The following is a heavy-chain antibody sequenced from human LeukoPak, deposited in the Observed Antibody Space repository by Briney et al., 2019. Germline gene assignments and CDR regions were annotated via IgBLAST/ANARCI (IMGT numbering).Heavy chain of an antibody. Sequence: GGSLRLSCAASGFSFSSYAMTWVRQAPGEGLEWVSIISGDGAGTYYADSVKGRFTISRDNFKNMVYLQMNSLRAEDTAVYYCAKHPFYDFWSGPPFDYWGQGTLVTVSS. V-gene: IGHV3-23*01. CDR3: AKHPFYDFWSGPPFDY. D-gene: IGHD3-3*01. CDR2: ISGDGAGT. CDR1: GFSFSSYA. J-gene: IGHJ4*02.